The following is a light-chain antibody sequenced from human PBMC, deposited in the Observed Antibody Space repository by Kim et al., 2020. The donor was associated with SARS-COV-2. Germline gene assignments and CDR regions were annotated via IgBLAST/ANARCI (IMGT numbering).Light chain of an antibody. Sequence: PGRPDRVSCGGNSMGRRSLPCYQQKSRQAPVLVIYYDSDRPSGIPERFSGSNPGNTATLTISRVEAGDEADYYCQVWDSSSDHRVVFGGGTQLTVL. V-gene: IGLV3-21*04. CDR2: YDS. CDR1: SMGRRS. CDR3: QVWDSSSDHRVV. J-gene: IGLJ2*01.